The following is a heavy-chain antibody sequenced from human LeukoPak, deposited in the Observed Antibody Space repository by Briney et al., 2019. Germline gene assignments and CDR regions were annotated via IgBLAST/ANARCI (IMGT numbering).Heavy chain of an antibody. Sequence: ASVKVSCKASGYTFTNYYMHWVRQAPGQGLEWMGIINPSGGSTSYAQKFQGRVTMTRDTSTSTVYMELSSLRSEDTAVYYCARSRGRVAVAGTVFSYWGQGTLVTVSS. CDR3: ARSRGRVAVAGTVFSY. CDR1: GYTFTNYY. CDR2: INPSGGST. D-gene: IGHD6-19*01. J-gene: IGHJ4*02. V-gene: IGHV1-46*01.